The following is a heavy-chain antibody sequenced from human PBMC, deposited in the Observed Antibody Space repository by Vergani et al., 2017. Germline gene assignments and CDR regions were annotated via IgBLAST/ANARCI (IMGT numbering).Heavy chain of an antibody. D-gene: IGHD2-2*01. Sequence: VQLVESGGGLVQPGGSLRLSCAASGFTFRKHGMHWVRQAPGTGLEWVAYINYNAVDKFYSDSVKGRFTISRDNSKNTLYLQMNSLRADDTAVYYCAKGVYCSSTSCYEGRGYYYGMGVWDQGTTVTFSS. CDR3: AKGVYCSSTSCYEGRGYYYGMGV. V-gene: IGHV3-30*02. CDR1: GFTFRKHG. CDR2: INYNAVDK. J-gene: IGHJ6*02.